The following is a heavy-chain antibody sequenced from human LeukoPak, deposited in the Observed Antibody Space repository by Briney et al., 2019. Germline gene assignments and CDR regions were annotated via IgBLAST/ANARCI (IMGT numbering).Heavy chain of an antibody. D-gene: IGHD1-1*01. J-gene: IGHJ5*02. V-gene: IGHV4-59*01. CDR3: ARFVELNWFDP. Sequence: SETLSLTCTVSGGAISTYYWTWLRQPPGKGLEWIGYLHYTGSTNYNPSLKSRVTISVDTSKNQFSLKLSSVTAADTAVYYCARFVELNWFDPWGQGTLVTVSS. CDR2: LHYTGST. CDR1: GGAISTYY.